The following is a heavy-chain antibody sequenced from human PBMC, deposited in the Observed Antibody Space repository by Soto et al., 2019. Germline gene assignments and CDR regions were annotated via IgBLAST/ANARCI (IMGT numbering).Heavy chain of an antibody. CDR2: IIPIFGTA. CDR1: GGTFSSYA. CDR3: AADSAYYDFWCGTYYYGMGV. D-gene: IGHD3-3*01. V-gene: IGHV1-69*13. J-gene: IGHJ6*01. Sequence: SVKVSCKASGGTFSSYAINWVRQAPGQGLEWMGGIIPIFGTANDAQKFQGRVTITADESTSTAYMELSSLRSEDTAVYYCAADSAYYDFWCGTYYYGMGVWGQGSMVTV.